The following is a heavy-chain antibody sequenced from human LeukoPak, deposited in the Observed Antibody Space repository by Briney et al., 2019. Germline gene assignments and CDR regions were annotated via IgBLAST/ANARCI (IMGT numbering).Heavy chain of an antibody. CDR3: ARDPPSSTSFYYYYYYYMDV. CDR1: GFTFSSYW. D-gene: IGHD2-2*01. V-gene: IGHV3-7*01. J-gene: IGHJ6*03. Sequence: QAGGSLRLPCAASGFTFSSYWMSWVRQAPGKGLEWVANIKQDGSEKYYVDSVKGRFTISRDNAKNSLYLQMNSLRAEDTAVYYCARDPPSSTSFYYYYYYYMDVWGKGTTVTVSS. CDR2: IKQDGSEK.